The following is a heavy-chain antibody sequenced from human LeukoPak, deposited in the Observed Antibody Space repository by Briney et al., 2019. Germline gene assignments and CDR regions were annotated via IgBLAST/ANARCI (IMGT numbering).Heavy chain of an antibody. D-gene: IGHD3-9*01. CDR3: DSPISPRLALVLFDY. V-gene: IGHV4-59*08. CDR1: GEQISNLL. CDR2: IYYSGTT. Sequence: PPETPSDPRKGSGEQISNLLCRRSRQPPGKGLEWIGYIYYSGTTYYNPSLKSRVTMSLATSKRQFSLRLKSLTAADTAASYCDSPISPRLALVLFDYWGQGTLVTVSS. J-gene: IGHJ4*02.